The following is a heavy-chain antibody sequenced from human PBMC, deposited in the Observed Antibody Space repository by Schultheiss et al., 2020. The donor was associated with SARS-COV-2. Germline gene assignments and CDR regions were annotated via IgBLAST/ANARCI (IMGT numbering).Heavy chain of an antibody. J-gene: IGHJ4*02. Sequence: GGSLRLSCAVSGLTFSNAWMNWVRQGPGKGLEWVGRIKSKTDGGTTDYAAPVKGRFTISRDDSKNTLYLQMNSLKTEDTAVYYCTTVAWSRVDPTDYWGQGTLVTVSS. CDR1: GLTFSNAW. CDR2: IKSKTDGGTT. V-gene: IGHV3-15*07. CDR3: TTVAWSRVDPTDY. D-gene: IGHD3-3*01.